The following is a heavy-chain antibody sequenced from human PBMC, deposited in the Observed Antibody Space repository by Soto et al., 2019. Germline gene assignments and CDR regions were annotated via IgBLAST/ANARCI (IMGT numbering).Heavy chain of an antibody. CDR3: WTKLESGGRWFDP. V-gene: IGHV3-21*01. J-gene: IGHJ5*02. D-gene: IGHD1-1*01. CDR1: GFTFSSYS. Sequence: KPGGSLRLSCAASGFTFSSYSMNWVRQAPGKGLEWVSSISSSSSYIYYADSVKGRFTISRDNAKNSLYLQMNSLRAEDTAVYYCWTKLESGGRWFDPWGQGTLVTVSS. CDR2: ISSSSSYI.